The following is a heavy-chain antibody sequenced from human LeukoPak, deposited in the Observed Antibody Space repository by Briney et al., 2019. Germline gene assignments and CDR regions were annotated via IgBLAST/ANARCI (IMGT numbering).Heavy chain of an antibody. J-gene: IGHJ4*02. CDR2: ISDSGSGT. Sequence: GGSLRLSCAASGFSFSTYAMTWVRQAPGKGLEWVSAISDSGSGTYYADSVKGRFTISRDNSKNTVYLQMNSLRAEDTAVYYCAKEAGYSGYDYPDYWGQGTLVTVSS. CDR3: AKEAGYSGYDYPDY. V-gene: IGHV3-23*01. CDR1: GFSFSTYA. D-gene: IGHD5-12*01.